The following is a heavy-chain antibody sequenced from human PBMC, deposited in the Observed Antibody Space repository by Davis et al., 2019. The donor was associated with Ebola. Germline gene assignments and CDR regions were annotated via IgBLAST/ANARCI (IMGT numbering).Heavy chain of an antibody. V-gene: IGHV3-43D*03. Sequence: GESLKISCAASGFTFDDYAMHWVRQAPGKGLEWVSLISWDGGSTYYADSVKGRFTISRDNSKNSLYLQINSLRAEDTALYYCAKDITMVRGVILELYYYYGMDVWGQGTTVTVSS. CDR2: ISWDGGST. CDR1: GFTFDDYA. CDR3: AKDITMVRGVILELYYYYGMDV. J-gene: IGHJ6*02. D-gene: IGHD3-10*01.